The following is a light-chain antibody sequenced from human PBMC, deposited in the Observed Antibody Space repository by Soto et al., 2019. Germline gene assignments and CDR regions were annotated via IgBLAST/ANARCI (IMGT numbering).Light chain of an antibody. CDR3: QQYGSSPCT. CDR1: QSVSSN. Sequence: EIVMTQSPATLSVSPGERATLSCRASQSVSSNLAWYQQKPGQAPRLLIYGASTRATGIPARFSGSGSGTEFTLTISRLEPEDFAVYYCQQYGSSPCTFGQGTKLEIK. V-gene: IGKV3-15*01. J-gene: IGKJ2*02. CDR2: GAS.